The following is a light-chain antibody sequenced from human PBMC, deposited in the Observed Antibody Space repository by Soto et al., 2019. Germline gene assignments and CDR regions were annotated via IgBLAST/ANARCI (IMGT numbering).Light chain of an antibody. CDR2: CAA. V-gene: IGKV3-15*01. Sequence: EIVLTQSPATLSVSPGERATLFCRASQRVSGNLSRYQQKPGQAPTRLMYCAAFRSARGPDRCCGGGAGAEFSLTIISRQAEDFAVDYFHQYNGWPPLTFGGGTTVDIK. CDR3: HQYNGWPPLT. CDR1: QRVSGN. J-gene: IGKJ4*02.